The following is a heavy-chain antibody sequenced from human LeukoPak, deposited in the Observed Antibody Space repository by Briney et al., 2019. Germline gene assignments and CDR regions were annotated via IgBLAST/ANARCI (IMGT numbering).Heavy chain of an antibody. CDR3: TRDNYFDSTGYTDY. CDR2: IYYSGST. J-gene: IGHJ4*02. Sequence: SETLSLTCTVSGGSISSGGYYWGWIRQPPGKGLEWIGYIYYSGSTYYNPSLKSRVTISVDTSKKQFYLKVRSVTAADTAVYYCTRDNYFDSTGYTDYWGQGTLVTVSS. CDR1: GGSISSGGYY. V-gene: IGHV4-39*07. D-gene: IGHD3-22*01.